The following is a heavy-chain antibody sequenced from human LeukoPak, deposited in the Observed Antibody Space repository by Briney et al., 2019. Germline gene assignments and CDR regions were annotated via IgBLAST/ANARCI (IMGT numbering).Heavy chain of an antibody. D-gene: IGHD2-15*01. CDR1: GGSISSYY. CDR2: IHYSGST. Sequence: SETLSLTCTVSGGSISSYYWSWIRQPPGKGLEWIGYIHYSGSTNHNPSLKSRVTISVDTSKNQFSLKLSSVTAADTAVYYCARGYCSGGTCSENHYHYFGMDVWGQGTTVTVSS. CDR3: ARGYCSGGTCSENHYHYFGMDV. V-gene: IGHV4-59*01. J-gene: IGHJ6*02.